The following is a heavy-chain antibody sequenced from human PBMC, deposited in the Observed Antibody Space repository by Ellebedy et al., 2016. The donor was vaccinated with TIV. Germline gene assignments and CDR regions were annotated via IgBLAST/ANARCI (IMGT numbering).Heavy chain of an antibody. D-gene: IGHD1-14*01. V-gene: IGHV1-3*01. CDR2: INAGNGDT. CDR3: ARERVTGYFDY. CDR1: GYTFTSYA. Sequence: AASVKVSCKASGYTFTSYAMHWVRQAPGQRLEWMGRINAGNGDTKYSQKFQGRVTITRDTSASTAYMELSSLRSEDTAVYYCARERVTGYFDYWGQGTLVTVSS. J-gene: IGHJ4*02.